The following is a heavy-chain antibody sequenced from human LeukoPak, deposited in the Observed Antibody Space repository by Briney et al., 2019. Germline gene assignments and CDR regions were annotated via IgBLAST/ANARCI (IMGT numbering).Heavy chain of an antibody. D-gene: IGHD4-23*01. V-gene: IGHV1-2*02. CDR1: GYTFTDYY. J-gene: IGHJ4*02. CDR3: AGAGTVVTRSRDEFDY. Sequence: ASVKVSCKASGYTFTDYYMHWVRQAPGQGLEWIGWINPNSGGTNYALKFQGRVTMTRDTSISTAHMELSRLKSDDTAVYYCAGAGTVVTRSRDEFDYWGQGTLVTVSS. CDR2: INPNSGGT.